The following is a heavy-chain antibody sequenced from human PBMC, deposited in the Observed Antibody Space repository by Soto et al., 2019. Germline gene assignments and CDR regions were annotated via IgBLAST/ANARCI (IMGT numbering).Heavy chain of an antibody. J-gene: IGHJ6*01. V-gene: IGHV3-30-3*01. CDR3: ARVVRWCSSTSCPRHYYYYYGMEV. CDR2: ISYDGSNK. D-gene: IGHD2-2*01. CDR1: GFTFSSYA. Sequence: GGSLRLSCASSGFTFSSYAMHCVRQSPGKWLEWVAVISYDGSNKYYADSVKGRFTISRDNSKNTLYLQMNSLRAEDTAVYYCARVVRWCSSTSCPRHYYYYYGMEVWGQGTTVNVSS.